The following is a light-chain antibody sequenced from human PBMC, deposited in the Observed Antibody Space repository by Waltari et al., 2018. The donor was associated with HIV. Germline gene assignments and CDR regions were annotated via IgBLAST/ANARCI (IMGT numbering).Light chain of an antibody. CDR1: VLAKKY. J-gene: IGLJ3*02. CDR3: YSAADNDLRV. CDR2: KDS. V-gene: IGLV3-27*01. Sequence: SYELTQPSSVSVSPGQTARITCSGDVLAKKYARWFQRKPGQAPVLVIYKDSERPSGIPARFSGSSSGTTVTLTISGAQVEDEAHYYCYSAADNDLRVFGGGTKLTVL.